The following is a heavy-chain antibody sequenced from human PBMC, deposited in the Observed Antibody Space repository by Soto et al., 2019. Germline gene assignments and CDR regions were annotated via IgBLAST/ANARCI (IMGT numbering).Heavy chain of an antibody. CDR2: IIPILGIA. Sequence: QVQLVQSGAEVKKPGSSVKVSCKASGGTFSSYTISWVRQAPGQGLEWMGRIIPILGIANYAQKFQGRVTISADNSPSTAYVEVSSLISEDTAGYYCAAGLAGGFDYWGQGTLVAVSS. CDR3: AAGLAGGFDY. CDR1: GGTFSSYT. V-gene: IGHV1-69*02. D-gene: IGHD3-16*01. J-gene: IGHJ4*02.